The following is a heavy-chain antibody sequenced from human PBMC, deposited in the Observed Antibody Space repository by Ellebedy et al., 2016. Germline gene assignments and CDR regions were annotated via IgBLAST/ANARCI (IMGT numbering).Heavy chain of an antibody. D-gene: IGHD1-1*01. CDR1: GGSVSSAY. CDR3: AKWNGDWNAYDV. Sequence: SETLSLTCNVSGGSVSSAYWNWIRRPPGKGLEWIGFVFHTGTTNYSPSLKSRVTMSVDTSKSQFSLGLTSVTAADTAVYYCAKWNGDWNAYDVWGLGTVVTVSS. CDR2: VFHTGTT. V-gene: IGHV4-59*02. J-gene: IGHJ3*01.